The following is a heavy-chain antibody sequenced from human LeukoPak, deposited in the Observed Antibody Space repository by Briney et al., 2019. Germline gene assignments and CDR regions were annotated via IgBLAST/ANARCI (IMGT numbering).Heavy chain of an antibody. CDR1: GGSFSGYY. CDR2: INHSGST. V-gene: IGHV4-34*01. CDR3: ARDGEVLSSSWYWFDP. Sequence: SETLSLTCAVYGGSFSGYYWSWIRQPPGKGLEWIGEINHSGSTNYNPSLKSRVTISVDTSKNQFSLKLSSVTAADTAVYYCARDGEVLSSSWYWFDPWGQGTLVTVSS. J-gene: IGHJ5*02. D-gene: IGHD6-13*01.